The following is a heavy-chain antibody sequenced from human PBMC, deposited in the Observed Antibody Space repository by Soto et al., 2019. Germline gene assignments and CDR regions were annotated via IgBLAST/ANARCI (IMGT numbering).Heavy chain of an antibody. V-gene: IGHV3-66*01. CDR2: IYSGGST. CDR3: ARGGNMYDYIWGSYDY. D-gene: IGHD3-16*01. Sequence: EVQLVESGGGLVQPGGSLRLSCAASGFTVSSNYMSWVRQAPGKGLEWVSVIYSGGSTYYADSVKGRFTISRDNSKNTLYLQMNSLRAEDTAVYYCARGGNMYDYIWGSYDYWGQGTLVTVSS. J-gene: IGHJ4*02. CDR1: GFTVSSNY.